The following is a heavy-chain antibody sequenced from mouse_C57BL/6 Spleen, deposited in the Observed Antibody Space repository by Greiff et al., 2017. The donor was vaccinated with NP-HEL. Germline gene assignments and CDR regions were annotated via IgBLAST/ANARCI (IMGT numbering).Heavy chain of an antibody. CDR2: IAPNSGGT. V-gene: IGHV1-72*01. CDR3: ARFRLGDGYYRDYFDV. CDR1: GYTFTSYW. Sequence: QVQLQQPGAELVKPGASVKLSCKASGYTFTSYWLHWVKQRPGRGLAWIGRIAPNSGGTKYNEKFTSKATLTVDKPSSTAYMQLSSLTSEDSAVYYCARFRLGDGYYRDYFDVWGTGTTVTVSS. J-gene: IGHJ1*03. D-gene: IGHD2-3*01.